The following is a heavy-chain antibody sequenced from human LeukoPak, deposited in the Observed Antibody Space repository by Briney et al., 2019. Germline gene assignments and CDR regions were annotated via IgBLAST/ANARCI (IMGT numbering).Heavy chain of an antibody. CDR3: TRDRTISTTGELAH. CDR2: INPSGGST. CDR1: GYTFTSYY. Sequence: GASVKVSCKASGYTFTSYYMHWVRQAPGQGLEWMGIINPSGGSTTYAQKFQGRVTMTRDTSITTAYMELSSLTSDDTAVYYCTRDRTISTTGELAHWGQGTLITVSS. D-gene: IGHD1-1*01. V-gene: IGHV1-46*01. J-gene: IGHJ5*02.